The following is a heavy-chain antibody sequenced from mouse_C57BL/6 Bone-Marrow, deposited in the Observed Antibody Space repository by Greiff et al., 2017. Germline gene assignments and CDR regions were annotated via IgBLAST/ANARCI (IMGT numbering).Heavy chain of an antibody. CDR2: IWSGGST. Sequence: VQLQQSGPGLVQPSQSLSITCTVSGFSLTSYGVHWVRQSPGKGLEWLGVIWSGGSTDYNAAFISRLSISKDNSKSQVFFKINSLQADDTAIYYCAAHYYGSPYFDVWGTGTTVTVSS. CDR1: GFSLTSYG. J-gene: IGHJ1*03. V-gene: IGHV2-2*01. CDR3: AAHYYGSPYFDV. D-gene: IGHD1-1*01.